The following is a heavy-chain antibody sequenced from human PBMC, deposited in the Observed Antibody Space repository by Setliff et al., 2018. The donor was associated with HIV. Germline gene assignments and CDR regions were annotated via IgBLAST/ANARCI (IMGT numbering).Heavy chain of an antibody. CDR3: ARGTVGATFLHNDY. J-gene: IGHJ4*02. CDR1: VFTFNNYG. D-gene: IGHD1-26*01. V-gene: IGHV3-30*02. Sequence: HPGGSLRLSCAASVFTFNNYGMNWVRQAPGKGLEWVAFIRYDGSQKYYVDSVKGRFTISRDNVKNALYLQMNSLRAEDTAVYYCARGTVGATFLHNDYWGQGTLVTVSS. CDR2: IRYDGSQK.